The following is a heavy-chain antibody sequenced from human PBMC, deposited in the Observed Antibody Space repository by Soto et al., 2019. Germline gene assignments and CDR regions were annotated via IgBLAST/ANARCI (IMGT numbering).Heavy chain of an antibody. J-gene: IGHJ4*02. D-gene: IGHD3-9*01. CDR2: IYYSGTT. Sequence: PSETLSLTCSVSGGSISSSSYYWGWIRQPPGKGLEWIGSIYYSGTTYYNPSLKSRVTISVETSKNQFSLKLSSVTASDTAVYYCARHRGYYDILTGYYTELNFDYWGQGTLVTVS. CDR1: GGSISSSSYY. CDR3: ARHRGYYDILTGYYTELNFDY. V-gene: IGHV4-39*01.